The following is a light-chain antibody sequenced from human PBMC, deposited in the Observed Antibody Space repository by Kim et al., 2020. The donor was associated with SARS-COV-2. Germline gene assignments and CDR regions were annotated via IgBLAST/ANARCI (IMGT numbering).Light chain of an antibody. Sequence: ASTGDRVTITCRACQGISSYLAWHQQKPGRAPKLLIYGASTLQSGVPSRFSGSGSGTDFTLTINCLQSEDFATYYCQQYYSYPPTFGQGTKVDIK. CDR3: QQYYSYPPT. J-gene: IGKJ1*01. CDR1: QGISSY. CDR2: GAS. V-gene: IGKV1-8*01.